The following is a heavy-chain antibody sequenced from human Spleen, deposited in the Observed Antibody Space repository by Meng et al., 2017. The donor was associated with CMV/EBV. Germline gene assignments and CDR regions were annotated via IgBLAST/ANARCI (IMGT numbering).Heavy chain of an antibody. CDR3: TRDILGGFDP. Sequence: SETLSLTCVISGDSVSSKSAAWNWIRQSPSRGLVWLGRTYYRSKWYSEYAVSVKSRIAVNPDTSKNQFSLQLRSVTPEDTAVYYCTRDILGGFDPWGQGTLVTVSS. D-gene: IGHD2-21*01. CDR1: GDSVSSKSAA. J-gene: IGHJ5*02. V-gene: IGHV6-1*01. CDR2: TYYRSKWYS.